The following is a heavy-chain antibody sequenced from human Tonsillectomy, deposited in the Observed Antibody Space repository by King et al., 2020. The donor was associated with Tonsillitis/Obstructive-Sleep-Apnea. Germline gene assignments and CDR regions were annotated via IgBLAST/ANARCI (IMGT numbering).Heavy chain of an antibody. Sequence: VQLVESGGGVVQPGRSLRLSCAASGFTFRSYALHWVRQAPGKGLEWVAVTSYDGSNKYYADSVKGRFTISRDNSKNTLYLQMNSLRTEDTAVYYCARDLPIVVIPAAIKGGFDYWGQGTLVTVSS. V-gene: IGHV3-30*04. CDR2: TSYDGSNK. J-gene: IGHJ4*02. CDR1: GFTFRSYA. CDR3: ARDLPIVVIPAAIKGGFDY. D-gene: IGHD2-2*02.